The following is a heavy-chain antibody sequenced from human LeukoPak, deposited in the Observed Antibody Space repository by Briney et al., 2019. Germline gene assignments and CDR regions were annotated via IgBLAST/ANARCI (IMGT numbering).Heavy chain of an antibody. CDR2: IKEDGSEK. CDR3: ASGVVVVAPDTFDI. Sequence: GGSLRLSCAASGFTFSSYEMSWVRQAPGKGLEWVANIKEDGSEKYYVDSVKGRFTISRDNAKNSLYLQMNSLRAEDTAVYYCASGVVVVAPDTFDIWGQGTMVTVSS. CDR1: GFTFSSYE. V-gene: IGHV3-7*01. D-gene: IGHD2-15*01. J-gene: IGHJ3*02.